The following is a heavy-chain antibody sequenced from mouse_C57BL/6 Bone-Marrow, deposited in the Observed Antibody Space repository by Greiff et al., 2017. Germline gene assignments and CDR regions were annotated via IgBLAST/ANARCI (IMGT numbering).Heavy chain of an antibody. D-gene: IGHD3-3*01. CDR3: ARGTAWFAY. CDR1: GFTFSDYG. J-gene: IGHJ3*01. V-gene: IGHV5-15*01. CDR2: ISNLAYSI. Sequence: EVKLVESGGGLVQPGGSLKLSCAASGFTFSDYGMAWVRQAPRKGPEWVAFISNLAYSIYYADTVTGRFTISRENAKNTLYLEMSSLRSEDTAMYYCARGTAWFAYWGQGTLVTVSA.